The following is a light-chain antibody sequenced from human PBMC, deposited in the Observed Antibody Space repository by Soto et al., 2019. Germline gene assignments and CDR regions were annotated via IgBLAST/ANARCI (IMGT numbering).Light chain of an antibody. Sequence: QSVLTQPASVSGSPGQSITISCTGTSTDVGGYKYVSWYQQHPGTAPKLMIFEVNGRPSGVSDRFSGSKSGNTASLTISGLQPEHEADSYCSSFSSSSTPYVFGTGTKVTVL. J-gene: IGLJ1*01. CDR3: SSFSSSSTPYV. V-gene: IGLV2-14*01. CDR1: STDVGGYKY. CDR2: EVN.